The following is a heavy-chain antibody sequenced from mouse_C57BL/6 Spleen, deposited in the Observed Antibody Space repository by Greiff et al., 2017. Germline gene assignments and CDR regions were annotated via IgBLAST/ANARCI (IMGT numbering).Heavy chain of an antibody. CDR2: IYPGDGDT. D-gene: IGHD3-2*02. V-gene: IGHV1-82*01. CDR1: GYAFSSSW. Sequence: QVQLQQSGPELVKPGASVKISFKASGYAFSSSWMNWVKQRPGKGLEWIGRIYPGDGDTNYNGKFKGKATLTADKSSSTAYMQLSSLTSEDSAVYFCARGGLRLDYWGQCTTLPVSS. J-gene: IGHJ2*01. CDR3: ARGGLRLDY.